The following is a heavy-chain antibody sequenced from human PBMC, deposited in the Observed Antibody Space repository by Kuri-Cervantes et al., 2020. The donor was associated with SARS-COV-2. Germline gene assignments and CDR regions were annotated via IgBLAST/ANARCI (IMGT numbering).Heavy chain of an antibody. V-gene: IGHV3-30-3*01. CDR2: ISYDGSNK. D-gene: IGHD2-2*01. J-gene: IGHJ4*02. Sequence: GGSLRLSCAASGFTFSSYAMHWVRQAPGKGLEWVAVISYDGSNKYYADSVKGRFTISRDNSKNTLYLQMNSLRAEDTAVYYCARGRRGVPATVFDYWGQGTLVTVSS. CDR3: ARGRRGVPATVFDY. CDR1: GFTFSSYA.